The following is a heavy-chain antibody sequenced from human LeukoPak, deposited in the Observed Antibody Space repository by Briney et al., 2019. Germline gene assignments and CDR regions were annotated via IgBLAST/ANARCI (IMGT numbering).Heavy chain of an antibody. CDR2: TSYDGSNK. D-gene: IGHD3-10*01. CDR1: GFTFSSYA. V-gene: IGHV3-30-3*01. J-gene: IGHJ4*02. CDR3: ARGRRGLYFDY. Sequence: GRSLRLSCAASGFTFSSYAMHWVRQAPGKGLEWVAVTSYDGSNKYYADSVKGRFTISRDNSKNTLYLQMNSLRAEDTAVYYCARGRRGLYFDYWGQGTLVTVSS.